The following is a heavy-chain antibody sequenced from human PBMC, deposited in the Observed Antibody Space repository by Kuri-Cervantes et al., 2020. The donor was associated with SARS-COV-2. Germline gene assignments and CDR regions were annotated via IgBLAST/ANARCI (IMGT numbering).Heavy chain of an antibody. CDR3: ARDRGQLGIGVYYYYYMDV. V-gene: IGHV1-69*05. Sequence: SVKVSCKASGGSLFGYAFSWVRQAPGQGLEWMGGIIPIFGTANYAQKFQGRVTITTDESTSTAYMELSSLRSEDTAVYYCARDRGQLGIGVYYYYYMDVWGKGTTVTVSS. CDR2: IIPIFGTA. CDR1: GGSLFGYA. D-gene: IGHD7-27*01. J-gene: IGHJ6*03.